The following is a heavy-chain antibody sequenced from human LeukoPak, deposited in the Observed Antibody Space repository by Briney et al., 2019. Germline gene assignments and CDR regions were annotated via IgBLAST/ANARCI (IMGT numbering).Heavy chain of an antibody. CDR1: GFTFSSYG. Sequence: PGGSLRLSCAASGFTFSSYGMHWVRQAPGKGLEWVAFIRYDGSNKYYADSVKGRFTISRDNSKNTLYLQMNSLRAEDTAVYYCARTQGLVVPTVGAFDIWGQGTMVTVSS. V-gene: IGHV3-30*02. CDR2: IRYDGSNK. D-gene: IGHD2-15*01. CDR3: ARTQGLVVPTVGAFDI. J-gene: IGHJ3*02.